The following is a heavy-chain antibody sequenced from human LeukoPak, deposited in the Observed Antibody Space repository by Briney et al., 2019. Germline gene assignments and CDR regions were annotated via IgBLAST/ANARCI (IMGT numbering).Heavy chain of an antibody. Sequence: PSETLSLTCAVYGGSFSGYYWSWIRQPAGKGLEWIGRIYTSGSTNYNPSLKSRVTMSVDTSKNQFSLKLSSVTAADTAVYYCARDRGDEGFDPWGQGTLVTVSS. D-gene: IGHD4-17*01. CDR1: GGSFSGYY. CDR3: ARDRGDEGFDP. J-gene: IGHJ5*02. V-gene: IGHV4-4*07. CDR2: IYTSGST.